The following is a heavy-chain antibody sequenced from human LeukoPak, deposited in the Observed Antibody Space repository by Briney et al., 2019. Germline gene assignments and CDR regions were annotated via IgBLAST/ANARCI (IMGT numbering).Heavy chain of an antibody. J-gene: IGHJ6*03. CDR2: INWNGGST. Sequence: PGGSLRLSCAASGFTFNNYAMSWVRQAPGKGLGWVSGINWNGGSTGYADSVKGRFTISRDNAKNSLYLQMNSLRAEDTALYYCARDHTAFYYYMDVWGKGTTVTVSS. V-gene: IGHV3-20*04. D-gene: IGHD5-18*01. CDR1: GFTFNNYA. CDR3: ARDHTAFYYYMDV.